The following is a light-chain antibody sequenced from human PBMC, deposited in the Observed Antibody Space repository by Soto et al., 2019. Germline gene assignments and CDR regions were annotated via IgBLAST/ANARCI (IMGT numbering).Light chain of an antibody. CDR1: QSVSSN. Sequence: EIVMTHSPATLSVSPVERATLSCRASQSVSSNLAWYQQKPGQAPRLLIYGASTRAPGIPDRFSGSGSGTEFTLTISSLQSEDFAVYYCQQYNNWPPLTFGGGTKVEIK. V-gene: IGKV3-15*01. J-gene: IGKJ4*01. CDR2: GAS. CDR3: QQYNNWPPLT.